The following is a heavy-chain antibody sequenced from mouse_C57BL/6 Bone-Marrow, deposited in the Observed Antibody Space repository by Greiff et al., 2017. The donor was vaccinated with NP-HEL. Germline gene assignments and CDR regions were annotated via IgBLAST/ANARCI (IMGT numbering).Heavy chain of an antibody. CDR1: GYTFTNYW. CDR2: IYPGGGYT. D-gene: IGHD3-2*02. J-gene: IGHJ2*01. CDR3: ARRTAQATLFDH. Sequence: VQLQQSGAELVRPGTSVKMSCKASGYTFTNYWIGWAKQRPGHGLAWIGDIYPGGGYTNYNEKFKGKATLTADKSSSTAYMQFSSLTSEDSAIYYCARRTAQATLFDHWGQGTTLTVSS. V-gene: IGHV1-63*01.